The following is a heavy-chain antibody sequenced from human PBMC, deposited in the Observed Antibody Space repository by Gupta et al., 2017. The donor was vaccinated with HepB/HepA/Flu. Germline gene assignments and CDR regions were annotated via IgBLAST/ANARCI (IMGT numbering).Heavy chain of an antibody. V-gene: IGHV4-34*01. CDR3: ARAIVVVPAAIVTFDY. D-gene: IGHD2-2*02. Sequence: QVQLQQWGAGLLKPSETLSLTCAVYGGSFSGYYWSWIRQPPGKGLEWIGEINHSGSTNYNPSLKSRVTISVDTSKNQFSLKLSSVTAADTAVYYCARAIVVVPAAIVTFDYWGQGTLVTVSS. J-gene: IGHJ4*02. CDR2: INHSGST. CDR1: GGSFSGYY.